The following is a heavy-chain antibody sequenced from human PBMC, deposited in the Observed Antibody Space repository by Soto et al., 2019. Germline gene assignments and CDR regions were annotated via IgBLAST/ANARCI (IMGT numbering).Heavy chain of an antibody. D-gene: IGHD2-15*01. J-gene: IGHJ4*02. CDR3: ARTPGGLLGAKYFDY. V-gene: IGHV3-53*01. Sequence: EVRLVESGGGLIQPGGSLRLSCAASGFSVSSHYMSWVRQAPGKGLGWVSVIYSGGETYYADAVKGRFTISRDNSNDMLYLQMNSLGAEDTAVYYCARTPGGLLGAKYFDYWGQGTLVTVSS. CDR2: IYSGGET. CDR1: GFSVSSHY.